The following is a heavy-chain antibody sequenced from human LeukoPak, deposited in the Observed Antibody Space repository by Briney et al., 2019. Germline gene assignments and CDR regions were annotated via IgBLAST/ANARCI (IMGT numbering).Heavy chain of an antibody. V-gene: IGHV3-20*04. CDR3: ARDFERNFDWLLYTHAFVI. J-gene: IGHJ3*02. CDR2: INCNGGRT. Sequence: GSLRFSCAASGFTFDDYGMSWVRQGPGQGLEWGSGINCNGGRTAYTDSVRGTLTIPRDNAKNSLYLQMNSLRAEDTAVYYCARDFERNFDWLLYTHAFVIWGEGTMVTVSS. D-gene: IGHD3-9*01. CDR1: GFTFDDYG.